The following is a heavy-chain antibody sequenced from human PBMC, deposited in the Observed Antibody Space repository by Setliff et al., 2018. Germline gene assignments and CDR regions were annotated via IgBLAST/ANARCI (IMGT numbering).Heavy chain of an antibody. CDR2: IHTGGGSA. V-gene: IGHV1-46*01. Sequence: ASVKFSCKASGYSFTGYYMHWVRQAPGQGLEWMGIIHTGGGSASYAQKFQGRVTMTSDTSTSTVYMEVNSVTSDDTAIYYCARGGMAAAGRKGVFEYWGQGTVVT. CDR3: ARGGMAAAGRKGVFEY. J-gene: IGHJ4*02. CDR1: GYSFTGYY. D-gene: IGHD6-13*01.